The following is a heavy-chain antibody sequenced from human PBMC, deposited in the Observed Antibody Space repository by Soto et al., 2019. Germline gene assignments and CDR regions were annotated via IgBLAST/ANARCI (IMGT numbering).Heavy chain of an antibody. V-gene: IGHV3-74*01. CDR1: GFNFSPYW. J-gene: IGHJ5*02. D-gene: IGHD2-2*01. Sequence: EAQLVESGGGLVQPGGSLRLSCAASGFNFSPYWMHWVRQTPGKGLVWVSRINAEGNTIYADSVKGRFTISRDNAKNMLYLQMTSLRDEYTAVYFCARGSNNAFDPWGQGTLVTVSS. CDR2: INAEGNT. CDR3: ARGSNNAFDP.